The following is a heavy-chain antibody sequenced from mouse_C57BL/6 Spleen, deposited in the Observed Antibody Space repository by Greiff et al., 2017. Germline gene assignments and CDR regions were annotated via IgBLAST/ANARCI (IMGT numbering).Heavy chain of an antibody. V-gene: IGHV1-69*01. J-gene: IGHJ1*03. Sequence: QVQLQQPGAELVMPGASVKLSCKASGYTFTSYWMHWVKQRPGQGLEWIGEIDPSDSYTNYNQKFKGKSTLTVDKSSSTAYMQLSSLTSEDSAVYYCARGLWDGGYFDVWGTGTTVTVSS. D-gene: IGHD4-1*01. CDR3: ARGLWDGGYFDV. CDR2: IDPSDSYT. CDR1: GYTFTSYW.